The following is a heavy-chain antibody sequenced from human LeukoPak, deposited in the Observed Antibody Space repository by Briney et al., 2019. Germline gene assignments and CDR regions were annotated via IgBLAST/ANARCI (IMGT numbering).Heavy chain of an antibody. V-gene: IGHV3-21*01. CDR3: AREGQQLADYYYYGMDV. CDR1: GFTFGSYS. J-gene: IGHJ6*02. D-gene: IGHD6-13*01. CDR2: ISSSSSYI. Sequence: GGSLRLSCAASGFTFGSYSMNWVRQAPGKGLEWVSSISSSSSYIYYADSVKGRFTISRDNAKNSLYLQMNSLRAEDTTVYYCAREGQQLADYYYYGMDVWGQGTTVTVSS.